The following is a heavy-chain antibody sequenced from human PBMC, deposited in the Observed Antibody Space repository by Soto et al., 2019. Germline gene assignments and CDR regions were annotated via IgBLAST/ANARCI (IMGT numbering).Heavy chain of an antibody. V-gene: IGHV4-31*02. D-gene: IGHD3-9*01. CDR1: GGSISSGGYY. Sequence: SETLSLTCTVSGGSISSGGYYWSWIRQHPGKGLEWIGYIYYSGSTYYNPSLKSRVTISVDTSKNQFSLKLSSVTAADTAVYYCASQDILTGYTSIDYWGQGTLVTVSS. J-gene: IGHJ4*02. CDR2: IYYSGST. CDR3: ASQDILTGYTSIDY.